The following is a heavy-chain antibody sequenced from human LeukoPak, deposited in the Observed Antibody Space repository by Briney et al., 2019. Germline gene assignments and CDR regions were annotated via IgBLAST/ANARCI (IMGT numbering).Heavy chain of an antibody. CDR1: GGSISSYY. D-gene: IGHD6-13*01. Sequence: PSETLSLTCTVSGGSISSYYWSWIRQPPGKGLAWIGYIYYSGSTNYNPSLKSRVTISVDTSKNQFSLKLSSVTAADTAVYYCARDRGESSSWYFGYWGQGTLVTVSS. CDR3: ARDRGESSSWYFGY. CDR2: IYYSGST. V-gene: IGHV4-59*01. J-gene: IGHJ4*02.